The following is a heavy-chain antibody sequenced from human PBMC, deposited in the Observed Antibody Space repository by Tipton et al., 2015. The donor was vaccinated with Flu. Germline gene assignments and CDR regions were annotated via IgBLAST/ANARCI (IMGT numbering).Heavy chain of an antibody. J-gene: IGHJ4*02. V-gene: IGHV4-30-4*01. Sequence: TLSLTCTVSGGSISSGDYYWSWIRQPPGKVLEWIGYIYYSGSTYYNPFRKSPVTISVDTSKNQFSLKLGSVTAADTAVYYCARHGGSRWNRALRPDHCFDFWGQGTLVTVSS. CDR2: IYYSGST. D-gene: IGHD6-13*01. CDR3: ARHGGSRWNRALRPDHCFDF. CDR1: GGSISSGDYY.